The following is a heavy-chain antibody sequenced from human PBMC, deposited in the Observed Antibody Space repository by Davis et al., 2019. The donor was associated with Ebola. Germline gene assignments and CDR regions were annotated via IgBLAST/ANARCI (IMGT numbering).Heavy chain of an antibody. CDR3: ARDVLSGMDV. V-gene: IGHV1-3*01. CDR1: GYTFTNYA. Sequence: ASVKVSCKTSGYTFTNYAIHWVRQAPGQRLEWMGWINAGNGDTKYSQKFQGRVTITRDTPASTVYMELSSLRSEDTAVYYCARDVLSGMDVWGQGTTVTVSS. CDR2: INAGNGDT. D-gene: IGHD3-16*01. J-gene: IGHJ6*02.